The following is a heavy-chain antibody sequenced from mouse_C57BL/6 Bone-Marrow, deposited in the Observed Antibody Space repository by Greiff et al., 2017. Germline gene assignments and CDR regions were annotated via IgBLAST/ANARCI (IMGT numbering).Heavy chain of an antibody. Sequence: VQLQQSGAELVRPGASVKLSCTASGFNIKDDYMHWVKQRPEQGLEWIGWIDPENGDTEYASKFQGKATITADTSSNTAYLQLSSLTSEDTAVXYCTHFYYYGSSPAWFAYWGQGTLVTVSA. D-gene: IGHD1-1*01. CDR2: IDPENGDT. J-gene: IGHJ3*01. CDR1: GFNIKDDY. CDR3: THFYYYGSSPAWFAY. V-gene: IGHV14-4*01.